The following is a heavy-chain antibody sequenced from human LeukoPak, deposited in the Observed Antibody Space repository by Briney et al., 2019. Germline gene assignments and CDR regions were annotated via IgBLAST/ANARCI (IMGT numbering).Heavy chain of an antibody. V-gene: IGHV3-48*01. D-gene: IGHD2-2*02. CDR2: ISIITITI. J-gene: IGHJ3*02. CDR3: ARGSGRYTDAFDI. Sequence: SFISIITITISYADSLKGRFTISRENAKNSLYLQMNSLRAEDTAVYYCARGSGRYTDAFDIWGQGTMVTVSS.